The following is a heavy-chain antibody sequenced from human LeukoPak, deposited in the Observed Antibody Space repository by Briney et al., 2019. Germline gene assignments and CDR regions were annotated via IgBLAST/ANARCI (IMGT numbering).Heavy chain of an antibody. V-gene: IGHV3-23*01. CDR3: AKARTAKGYQYGMDV. D-gene: IGHD4-17*01. CDR1: GFTFSNYA. CDR2: ITASGGTT. Sequence: GGSLRLSCAASGFTFSNYAMNWVRQAPGKGLEWVGSITASGGTTYYADSLKGRFTISRDNSRNTLYFEMNTLRAEDTALYYCAKARTAKGYQYGMDVWGQGTTVTVSS. J-gene: IGHJ6*02.